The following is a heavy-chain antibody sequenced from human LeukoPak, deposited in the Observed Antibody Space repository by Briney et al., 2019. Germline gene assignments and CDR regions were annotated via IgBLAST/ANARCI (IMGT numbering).Heavy chain of an antibody. CDR2: IKADGTEK. J-gene: IGHJ4*02. V-gene: IGHV3-7*01. CDR3: SFSLNY. CDR1: GFTVSSNS. Sequence: GGSLRLSCTVSGFTVSSNSMSWVRQAPGKGLEWVANIKADGTEKYYVDSVRGRFTISRDNAKNSLDLQMNSLRAEDTAVYYCSFSLNYWGQGTLVTVSS.